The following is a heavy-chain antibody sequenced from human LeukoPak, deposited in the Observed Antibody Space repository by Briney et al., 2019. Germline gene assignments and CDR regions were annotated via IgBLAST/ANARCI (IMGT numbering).Heavy chain of an antibody. CDR2: ISYDGSNK. CDR1: GFTFSSYG. J-gene: IGHJ4*02. D-gene: IGHD4-17*01. Sequence: GGSLRLSCAASGFTFSSYGMHWVRQAPGKGLEWVAVISYDGSNKYYADSVKGRFTISRDNSKNTLYLQMNSLRAEDTAVYYCARGGWGFDYGDYDYWGQGTLVTISS. CDR3: ARGGWGFDYGDYDY. V-gene: IGHV3-30*03.